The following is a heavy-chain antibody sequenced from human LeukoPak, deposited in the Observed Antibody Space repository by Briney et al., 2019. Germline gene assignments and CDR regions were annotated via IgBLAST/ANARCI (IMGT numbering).Heavy chain of an antibody. V-gene: IGHV3-23*01. D-gene: IGHD6-25*01. Sequence: GGSLRPSCAGSGFTFSSSAMTWVRQAPGKGLEWVSSISRSGDSTHYADSVKGRFTISRDNSKNTLYLQMNSLRADDTAIYYCARYSSVVFWGQGTLVTVSS. CDR3: ARYSSVVF. CDR2: ISRSGDST. CDR1: GFTFSSSA. J-gene: IGHJ4*02.